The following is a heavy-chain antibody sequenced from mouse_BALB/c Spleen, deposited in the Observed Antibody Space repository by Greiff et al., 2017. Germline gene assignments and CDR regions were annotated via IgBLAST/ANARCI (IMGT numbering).Heavy chain of an antibody. V-gene: IGHV2-9*02. CDR2: IWAGGST. J-gene: IGHJ4*01. D-gene: IGHD2-4*01. Sequence: VKVVESGPGLVAPSQSLSITCTVSGFSLTSYGVHWVRQPPGKGLEWLGVIWAGGSTNYNSALMSRLSISKDNSKSQVFLKMNSLQTDDTAMYYCARPIVYDYDYAMDYWGQGTSVTVSS. CDR1: GFSLTSYG. CDR3: ARPIVYDYDYAMDY.